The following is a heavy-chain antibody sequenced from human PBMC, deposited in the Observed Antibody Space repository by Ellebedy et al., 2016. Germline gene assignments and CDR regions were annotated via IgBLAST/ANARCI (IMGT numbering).Heavy chain of an antibody. D-gene: IGHD2-8*01. CDR1: GFTFSSYA. J-gene: IGHJ4*02. CDR3: AKGEAGLYCTNGVCYTDYFDY. V-gene: IGHV3-23*01. Sequence: GESLKISXAASGFTFSSYAMSWVRQAPGKGLEWVSAISGSGGSTYYADSVKGRFTISRDNSKNTLYLQMNSLRAEDTAVYYCAKGEAGLYCTNGVCYTDYFDYWGQGTLVTVSS. CDR2: ISGSGGST.